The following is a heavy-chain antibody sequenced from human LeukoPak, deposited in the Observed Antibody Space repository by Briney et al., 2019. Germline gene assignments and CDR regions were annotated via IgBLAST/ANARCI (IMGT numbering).Heavy chain of an antibody. D-gene: IGHD3-10*01. Sequence: GGSLRLSCAASGFTFSNYAMSWVRQAPGKGLQWVSSTSGSGGGTYYADSVKGRFTISRDNSQDTLYLHMNSLRVEDTAVYYCAKEPDAYGAGSFDFWGQGTLVTVSS. CDR1: GFTFSNYA. V-gene: IGHV3-23*01. J-gene: IGHJ4*02. CDR3: AKEPDAYGAGSFDF. CDR2: TSGSGGGT.